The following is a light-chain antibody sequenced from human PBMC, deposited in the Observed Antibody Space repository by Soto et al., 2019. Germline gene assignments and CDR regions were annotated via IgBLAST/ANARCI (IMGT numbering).Light chain of an antibody. CDR2: SAS. J-gene: IGKJ4*02. Sequence: IQLTQSPSSLSASVGDRVTITCRASQGISSYLAWYQQKPGKAPKLLIYSASTLQSGVPSRFSGSGSGTGFTLTISNLQPEDFATYYCQQLNSYPLTFGGG. CDR3: QQLNSYPLT. CDR1: QGISSY. V-gene: IGKV1-9*01.